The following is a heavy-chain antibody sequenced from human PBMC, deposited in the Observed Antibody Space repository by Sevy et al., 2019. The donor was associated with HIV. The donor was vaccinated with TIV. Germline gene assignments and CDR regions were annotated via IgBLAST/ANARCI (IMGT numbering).Heavy chain of an antibody. CDR2: IWYDGSNK. V-gene: IGHV3-33*01. D-gene: IGHD3-22*01. Sequence: GGSLRLSCAASGFTFSSYGMHWVRQAPGKGLEWVAVIWYDGSNKYYADSVKGRFTISRDNSKNMLYLQMNSLRAEDTAVYYCARDLYPTPDYYDSSGALDYWGQGTLVTVSS. J-gene: IGHJ4*02. CDR3: ARDLYPTPDYYDSSGALDY. CDR1: GFTFSSYG.